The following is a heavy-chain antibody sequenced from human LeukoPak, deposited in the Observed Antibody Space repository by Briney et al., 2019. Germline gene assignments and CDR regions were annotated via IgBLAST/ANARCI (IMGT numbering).Heavy chain of an antibody. Sequence: SVKVSCKASGCTFSSYSISWVRQAPGQGLEWMGVVIPIFGTANYAQKFQGRVTSTTDESTITAYMELSSLRSEETAVYYCERSASYSSGPDDYWGQGTLVTVSS. V-gene: IGHV1-69*05. D-gene: IGHD6-19*01. CDR3: ERSASYSSGPDDY. J-gene: IGHJ4*02. CDR1: GCTFSSYS. CDR2: VIPIFGTA.